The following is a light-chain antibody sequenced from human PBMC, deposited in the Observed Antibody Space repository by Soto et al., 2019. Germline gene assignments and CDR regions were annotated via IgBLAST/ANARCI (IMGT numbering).Light chain of an antibody. V-gene: IGLV2-14*01. Sequence: QSALTQPASVSGSPGQSITISCTGTSSDVGGYNYVSWYQQHPVKAPKLMIYDVSNRPSGVSNRFSGSKSGNTASLTISGLQAEDEADYYCNSYTSSSTHVFGTGTKLTV. CDR2: DVS. J-gene: IGLJ1*01. CDR1: SSDVGGYNY. CDR3: NSYTSSSTHV.